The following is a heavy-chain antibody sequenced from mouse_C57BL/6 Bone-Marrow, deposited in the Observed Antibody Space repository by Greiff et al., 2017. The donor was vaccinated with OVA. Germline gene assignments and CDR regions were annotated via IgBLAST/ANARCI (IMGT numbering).Heavy chain of an antibody. CDR3: TRSAYYSIYYAMDY. J-gene: IGHJ4*01. V-gene: IGHV1-15*01. CDR2: IDPETGGT. Sequence: QVQLQQSGAELVRPGASVTLSCKASGYTFTDYEMHWVKPTPVHGLEWIGAIDPETGGTAYNQKFKGKAILTADKSSSTAYMELRCLTSEYSAFYYWTRSAYYSIYYAMDYWGQGTSVTVTA. D-gene: IGHD2-5*01. CDR1: GYTFTDYE.